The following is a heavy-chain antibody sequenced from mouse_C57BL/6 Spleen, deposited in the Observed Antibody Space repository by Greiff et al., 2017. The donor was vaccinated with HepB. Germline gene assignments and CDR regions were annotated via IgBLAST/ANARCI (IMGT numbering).Heavy chain of an antibody. CDR2: IDPSDSYT. Sequence: QVQLQQSGAELVKPGASVKLSCKASGYTFTSYWMQWVKQRPGQGLEWIGEIDPSDSYTNYNQKFKGKATLTVDTSASTAYMQLSSRTSEDSAVYYCARRLITTVVGYFDVWGTGTTVTVSS. V-gene: IGHV1-50*01. J-gene: IGHJ1*03. D-gene: IGHD1-1*01. CDR3: ARRLITTVVGYFDV. CDR1: GYTFTSYW.